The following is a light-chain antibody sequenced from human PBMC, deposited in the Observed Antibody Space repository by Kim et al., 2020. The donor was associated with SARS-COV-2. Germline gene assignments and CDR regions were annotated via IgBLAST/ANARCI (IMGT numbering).Light chain of an antibody. Sequence: ASVGDRVTISCRASQNIHIWLAWFQQKPGNAPRVLMYKASTLESGVPSRFSGSGSGTEFTLTINSLQPDDSATYYCQQYDVHPETFGQGTKVDIK. J-gene: IGKJ1*01. V-gene: IGKV1-5*03. CDR1: QNIHIW. CDR2: KAS. CDR3: QQYDVHPET.